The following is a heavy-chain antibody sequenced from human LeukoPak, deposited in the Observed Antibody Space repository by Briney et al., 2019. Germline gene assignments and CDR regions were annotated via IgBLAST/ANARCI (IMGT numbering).Heavy chain of an antibody. V-gene: IGHV1-8*01. CDR3: ARQIVDTAE. CDR2: MNPNSGNT. Sequence: ASVKVSCKASGYTFTSYEINWVRQATGQGLEWMGWMNPNSGNTGYAQNFQVRDTMTRNTSTSTAYMELSSLRSEDTAVYYCARQIVDTAEWGQGTMVTVSS. J-gene: IGHJ4*02. D-gene: IGHD5-12*01. CDR1: GYTFTSYE.